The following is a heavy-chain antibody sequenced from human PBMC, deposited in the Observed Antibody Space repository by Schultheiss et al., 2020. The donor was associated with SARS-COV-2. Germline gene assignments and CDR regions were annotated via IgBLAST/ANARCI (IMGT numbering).Heavy chain of an antibody. CDR3: ASYAVRDGYNTDY. V-gene: IGHV3-30-3*01. J-gene: IGHJ4*02. CDR1: GFTFSSYA. Sequence: GGSLRLSCAASGFTFSSYAMHWVRQAPGKGLEWVAVISYDGDNKYYADSVKGRFTISRDNSLNSLYLQMNSLRAEDTAVYYCASYAVRDGYNTDYWGQGTLVTVAS. D-gene: IGHD5-24*01. CDR2: ISYDGDNK.